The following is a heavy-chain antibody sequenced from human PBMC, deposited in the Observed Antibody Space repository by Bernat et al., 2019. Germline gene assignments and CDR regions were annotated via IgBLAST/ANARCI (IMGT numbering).Heavy chain of an antibody. CDR3: GLSQWLVKEIDY. Sequence: QVQLVESGGGVVQPRRSLRLSCAASGFTFSSYAMHWVRQAPGKGLEWVAVISYDGSNKYYADSVKGRFTISRDNSKNTLYLQMNSLRAEDTAVYYCGLSQWLVKEIDYWGQGTLVTVSS. J-gene: IGHJ4*02. CDR2: ISYDGSNK. D-gene: IGHD6-19*01. CDR1: GFTFSSYA. V-gene: IGHV3-30-3*01.